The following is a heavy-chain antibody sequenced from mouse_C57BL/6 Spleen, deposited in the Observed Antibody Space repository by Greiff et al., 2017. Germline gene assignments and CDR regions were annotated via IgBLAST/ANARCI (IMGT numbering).Heavy chain of an antibody. CDR3: ARGDYDYDHWYFDV. Sequence: VQLQQSGGGLVKPGGSLKLSCAASGFTFSDYGMHWVRQAPEKGLEWVAYISSGSSTIYYADTVKGRFTISRDNAKNTLFLQMTSLRSEDTAMYYCARGDYDYDHWYFDVWGTGTTVTVSS. V-gene: IGHV5-17*01. CDR2: ISSGSSTI. J-gene: IGHJ1*03. D-gene: IGHD2-4*01. CDR1: GFTFSDYG.